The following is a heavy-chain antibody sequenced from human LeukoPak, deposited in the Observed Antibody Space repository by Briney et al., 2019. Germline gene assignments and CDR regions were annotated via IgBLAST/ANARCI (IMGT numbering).Heavy chain of an antibody. CDR1: GYTLTGYY. J-gene: IGHJ4*02. V-gene: IGHV1-2*02. D-gene: IGHD5-18*01. CDR3: ARGRSDGYSYFDY. CDR2: INPNSGGT. Sequence: GASVKVSCKASGYTLTGYYMHWVRQAPGQGLEWMGWINPNSGGTNYAQKFQGRVTMTRDTSISTAYVKLSRLRSDDTAVYYCARGRSDGYSYFDYWGQGTLVTVSS.